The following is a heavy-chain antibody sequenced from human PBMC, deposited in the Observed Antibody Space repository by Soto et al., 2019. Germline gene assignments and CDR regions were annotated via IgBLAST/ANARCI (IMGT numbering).Heavy chain of an antibody. CDR1: GGSISSYY. J-gene: IGHJ6*03. D-gene: IGHD3-10*01. CDR3: GRGPGVRNYYYYYMDV. V-gene: IGHV4-59*12. Sequence: SETLSLTCTVSGGSISSYYWSWIRQPPGKGLEWIGYIYYSGSTNYNPSLKSRVTISVDTSKNQFSLKLSSVTAADTAVYYCGRGPGVRNYYYYYMDVWGKGTTVTVYS. CDR2: IYYSGST.